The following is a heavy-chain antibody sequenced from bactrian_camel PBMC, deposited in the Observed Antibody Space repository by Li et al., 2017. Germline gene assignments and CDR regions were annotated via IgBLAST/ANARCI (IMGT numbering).Heavy chain of an antibody. CDR1: GYSYSTYC. CDR2: ISTAGGST. J-gene: IGHJ6*01. CDR3: AADRGRGGRWPCLDWPSRDFGY. D-gene: IGHD2*01. Sequence: VQLVESGGGSVQAGGSLRLSCAVSGYSYSTYCMAWFRQAPGKEREGVAAISTAGGSTYYADSVKGRFAISQDNAKNTLYLQMNSLKPEDTAMYYCAADRGRGGRWPCLDWPSRDFGYWGSGTQVTVS. V-gene: IGHV3S1*01.